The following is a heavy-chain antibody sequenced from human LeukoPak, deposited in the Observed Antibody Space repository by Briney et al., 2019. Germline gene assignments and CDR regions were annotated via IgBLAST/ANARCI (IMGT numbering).Heavy chain of an antibody. CDR1: GGTFSSYA. J-gene: IGHJ4*02. CDR2: IIPIFGTA. CDR3: ARDSWFGELLDY. V-gene: IGHV1-69*13. Sequence: SVKVSCKASGGTFSSYAISWVRQAPGQGLEWMGGIIPIFGTANYAQKFQGRVTITADESTSTAYMELSSLRSEDTAVYYCARDSWFGELLDYWGQGTLVTVSS. D-gene: IGHD3-10*01.